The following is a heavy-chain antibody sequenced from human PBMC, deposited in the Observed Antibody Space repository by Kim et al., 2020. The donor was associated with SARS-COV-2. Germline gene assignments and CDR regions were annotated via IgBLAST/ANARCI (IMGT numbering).Heavy chain of an antibody. J-gene: IGHJ4*02. V-gene: IGHV4-4*02. CDR3: ARTSRGWPYYFDY. Sequence: SETLSLTCAVSGGSISSSNWWSWVRQPPGKGLEWIGEIYHSGSTNYNPSLKSRVTISVDKSKNQFSLKLSSVTAADTAVYYCARTSRGWPYYFDYWGQGTLVTVSS. D-gene: IGHD6-19*01. CDR1: GGSISSSNW. CDR2: IYHSGST.